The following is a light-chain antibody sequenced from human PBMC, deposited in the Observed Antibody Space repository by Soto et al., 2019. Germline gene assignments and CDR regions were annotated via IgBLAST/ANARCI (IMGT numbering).Light chain of an antibody. CDR1: HSVSSSH. CDR3: QQYGSSPPRLT. J-gene: IGKJ4*01. Sequence: EIDFTQSPVTLSLSPGERATLPCSAGHSVSSSHLAWYQHRSGQAPRLLCYGVSSRSTGLPDRFRGSGYGTDFTLIISRLEPELVAGGYCQQYGSSPPRLTLGGRAKGDIK. CDR2: GVS. V-gene: IGKV3-20*01.